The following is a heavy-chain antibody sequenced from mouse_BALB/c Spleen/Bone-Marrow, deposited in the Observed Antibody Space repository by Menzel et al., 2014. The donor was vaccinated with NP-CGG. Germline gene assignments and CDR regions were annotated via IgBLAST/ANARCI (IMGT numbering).Heavy chain of an antibody. Sequence: QVQLKHSGAELVRPGASVKLSCKASGYTFTSYWMNWVKQKPEQGLEWIGRIDPYDSETHYNQKFKDEAILTVDKSSSTAYMQLSSLTSEDSAVYYCARGGYGNYGRFAYWGQGTLVTVSA. D-gene: IGHD2-10*02. J-gene: IGHJ3*01. CDR3: ARGGYGNYGRFAY. CDR2: IDPYDSET. CDR1: GYTFTSYW. V-gene: IGHV1-52*01.